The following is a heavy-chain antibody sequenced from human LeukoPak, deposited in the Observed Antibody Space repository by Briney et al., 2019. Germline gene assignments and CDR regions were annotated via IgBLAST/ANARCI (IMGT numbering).Heavy chain of an antibody. Sequence: ASVKVSCKASGYTFTGYYMHWVRQAPGQGLEWMGWINPNSGGTNYAQKSQGRVTMTRDTSISTAYMELSRLRSDDTAVYYCARDRLPYYYDSSGYLLDYWGQGTLVTVSS. V-gene: IGHV1-2*02. CDR2: INPNSGGT. D-gene: IGHD3-22*01. CDR1: GYTFTGYY. J-gene: IGHJ4*02. CDR3: ARDRLPYYYDSSGYLLDY.